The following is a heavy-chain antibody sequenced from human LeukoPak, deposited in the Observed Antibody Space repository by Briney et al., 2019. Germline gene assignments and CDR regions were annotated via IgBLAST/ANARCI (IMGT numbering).Heavy chain of an antibody. CDR3: ATSLSGWFGPSAYY. CDR1: GFTFSTYE. Sequence: PGGSLRLSCAASGFTFSTYEMNWVRQAPGKGLEWVSFISGDNRAIHYADSVRGRFTISADHAKNSVYLQMSSLRAEDTAVYYCATSLSGWFGPSAYYWGQGTPVTVSS. CDR2: ISGDNRAI. D-gene: IGHD6-19*01. V-gene: IGHV3-48*03. J-gene: IGHJ4*02.